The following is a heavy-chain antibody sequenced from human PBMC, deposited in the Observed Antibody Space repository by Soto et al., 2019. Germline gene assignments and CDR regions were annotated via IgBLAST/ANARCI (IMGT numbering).Heavy chain of an antibody. CDR1: EDRSAGYW. Sequence: PGEPKKNCSKGAEDRSAGYWVGWVSQMPGKGLEWMGIIYPGDSDTRYSPSFQGQVTISADKSISTAYLQWSSLKASDTAMYYCARRGYQNGMDVWGQGTTVTVSS. CDR3: ARRGYQNGMDV. CDR2: IYPGDSDT. J-gene: IGHJ6*02. D-gene: IGHD2-2*01. V-gene: IGHV5-51*01.